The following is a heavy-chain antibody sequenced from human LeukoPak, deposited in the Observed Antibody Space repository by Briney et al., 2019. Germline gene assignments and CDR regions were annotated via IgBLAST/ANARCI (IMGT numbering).Heavy chain of an antibody. D-gene: IGHD2-2*01. CDR2: INSDGSST. CDR3: VRAQTYAGDY. V-gene: IGHV3-74*01. J-gene: IGHJ4*02. Sequence: GGSLRLSCAASGFTFSSYWMHWVRQAPGKGLLWVSRINSDGSSTSYADSVKGRFIISRDNAKNTLYLQMNSLRVEDMAVYYCVRAQTYAGDYWGQGTLVTVSS. CDR1: GFTFSSYW.